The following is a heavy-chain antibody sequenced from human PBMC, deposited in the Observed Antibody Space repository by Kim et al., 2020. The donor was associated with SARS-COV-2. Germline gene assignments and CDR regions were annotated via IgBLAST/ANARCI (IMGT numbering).Heavy chain of an antibody. CDR3: ASEGGTSGRCGYFDY. J-gene: IGHJ4*02. D-gene: IGHD5-12*01. CDR2: MSFDGFSK. Sequence: GGSLRLSCVTSGLYVIHWVRQAPGKGLEWVAAMSFDGFSKYFADSVKGRFTISRDDSRNTVWLQLNNLRDDASAMYYCASEGGTSGRCGYFDYWSQGTL. V-gene: IGHV3-30*04. CDR1: GLYV.